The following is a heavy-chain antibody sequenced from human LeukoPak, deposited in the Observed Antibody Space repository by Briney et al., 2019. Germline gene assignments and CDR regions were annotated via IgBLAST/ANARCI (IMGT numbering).Heavy chain of an antibody. J-gene: IGHJ3*02. CDR3: ARDYEQQLVYDAFDI. CDR2: INWNSDTI. CDR1: GFNFDDYA. V-gene: IGHV3-9*01. D-gene: IGHD6-13*01. Sequence: GGSLRLSCSASGFNFDDYAMHWVRQAPGKGLEWVSSINWNSDTIDYADSVKGRFTISRDNAKNSLYLQMNSLRAEDTALYYCARDYEQQLVYDAFDIWGQGTMVTASS.